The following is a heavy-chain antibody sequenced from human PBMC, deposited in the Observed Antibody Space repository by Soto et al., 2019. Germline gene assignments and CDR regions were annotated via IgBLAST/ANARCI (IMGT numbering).Heavy chain of an antibody. J-gene: IGHJ4*02. V-gene: IGHV3-7*01. CDR3: VREDWHRFDS. CDR1: GFMFSAYW. CDR2: ISGGASDK. D-gene: IGHD2-21*01. Sequence: GGSLRLSCAASGFMFSAYWMSWVRQDPGKGLEWVATISGGASDKFYVDSVKGRFTISRDDSKNTLYLQMNSLRDEDTAVYYCVREDWHRFDSWGQGTLVTVSS.